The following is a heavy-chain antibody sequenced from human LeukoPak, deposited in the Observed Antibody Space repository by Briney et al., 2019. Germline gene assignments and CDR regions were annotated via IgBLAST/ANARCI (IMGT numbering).Heavy chain of an antibody. D-gene: IGHD3-16*01. V-gene: IGHV4-4*09. Sequence: SETLSLTCTVSGASISDSYWSWIRQPPGKGLEWIGYIYTSGGSVYNPSLLGRVSISADMSKNQFSLNVNSVTAADTAVYFCARHPIVFGGSSGAFDIWGRGAMVTVTS. CDR3: ARHPIVFGGSSGAFDI. J-gene: IGHJ3*02. CDR1: GASISDSY. CDR2: IYTSGGS.